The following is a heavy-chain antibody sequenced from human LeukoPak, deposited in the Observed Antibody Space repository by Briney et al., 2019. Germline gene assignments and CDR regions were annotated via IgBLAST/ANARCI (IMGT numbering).Heavy chain of an antibody. CDR1: GFTFETYT. CDR3: ARDYYDSSASATFDY. Sequence: GSLRLSCEASGFTFETYTVNWVRQAPGKGLEWVSSIASDTTYMKYADSVKGRFTVSRDNAKNSVFLEMKSLRADDTAIYFCARDYYDSSASATFDYWGRGTLVTVSS. CDR2: IASDTTYM. D-gene: IGHD3-22*01. J-gene: IGHJ4*02. V-gene: IGHV3-21*06.